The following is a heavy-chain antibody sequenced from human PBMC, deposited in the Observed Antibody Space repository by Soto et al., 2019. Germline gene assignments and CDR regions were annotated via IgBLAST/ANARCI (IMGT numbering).Heavy chain of an antibody. CDR2: ISVSGGIT. CDR3: AKSVWSGYTKSYYSES. V-gene: IGHV3-23*01. Sequence: GSLRLSCAASGFTFSSYAMSWVRQAPGKGLEWVSAISVSGGITYYADSVKGRFTISRDNSKNTLYLQMNSLRAEDTAVYYCAKSVWSGYTKSYYSESWGKGNMVIVSS. D-gene: IGHD3-3*01. J-gene: IGHJ4*02. CDR1: GFTFSSYA.